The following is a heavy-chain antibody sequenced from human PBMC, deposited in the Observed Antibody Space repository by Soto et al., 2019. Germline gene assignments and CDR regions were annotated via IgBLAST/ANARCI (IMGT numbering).Heavy chain of an antibody. CDR2: INPSGGST. CDR3: AILSPYSSGWYAPVYYYMDV. V-gene: IGHV1-46*01. Sequence: EASVKVSCKASGYTFTSYYMHWVRQAPGQGLEWMGIINPSGGSTSYAQKFQGRVTMTRDTSTSTVYMELSSLRSEDTAVYYCAILSPYSSGWYAPVYYYMDVWSKGTTVTVSS. CDR1: GYTFTSYY. J-gene: IGHJ6*03. D-gene: IGHD6-19*01.